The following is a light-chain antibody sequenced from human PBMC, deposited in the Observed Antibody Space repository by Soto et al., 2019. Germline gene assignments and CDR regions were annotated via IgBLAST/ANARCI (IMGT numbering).Light chain of an antibody. J-gene: IGKJ2*01. V-gene: IGKV2-28*01. CDR3: MQALQTPPA. CDR1: QSLLHSNGYNY. CDR2: LGS. Sequence: DFVMTQSPLSLPVTPGEPASISCRSSQSLLHSNGYNYLDWYVKKPGQSPQLLFYLGSSRASGVPDRFSGSGSGTDFTLKISRVEAEDVGVYYCMQALQTPPAFGQGTKLEIK.